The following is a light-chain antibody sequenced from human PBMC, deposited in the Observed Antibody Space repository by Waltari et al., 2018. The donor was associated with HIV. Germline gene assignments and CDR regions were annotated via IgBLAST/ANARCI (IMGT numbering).Light chain of an antibody. CDR1: SSDVGTYNL. CDR3: CSYATSSTFVV. J-gene: IGLJ2*01. V-gene: IGLV2-23*02. CDR2: EVS. Sequence: QSALTPPASVSGSPGQSITISCPGTSSDVGTYNLVSWYQQYPGKAPKFIIYEVSTRPSAVSNSFSGSKSGNTASLTISAVDAADEADYYCCSYATSSTFVVFGGGTKLTVL.